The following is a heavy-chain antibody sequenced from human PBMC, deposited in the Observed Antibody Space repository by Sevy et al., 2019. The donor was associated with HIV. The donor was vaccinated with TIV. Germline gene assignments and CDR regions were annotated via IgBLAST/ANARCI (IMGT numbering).Heavy chain of an antibody. CDR3: ASAVGGKNWFDP. CDR2: ISAYNGNT. V-gene: IGHV1-18*04. CDR1: GYTFTSFG. D-gene: IGHD3-16*01. J-gene: IGHJ5*02. Sequence: ASVKVSCKASGYTFTSFGITWVRQAPGQGLEWMGWISAYNGNTNYPEKVQGRVTMTTDTSTSTAYMELRSLRSDDTAIYYCASAVGGKNWFDPWGQGTLVTVSS.